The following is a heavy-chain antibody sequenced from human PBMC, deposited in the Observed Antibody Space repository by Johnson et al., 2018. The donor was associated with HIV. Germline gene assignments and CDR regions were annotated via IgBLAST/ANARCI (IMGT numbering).Heavy chain of an antibody. J-gene: IGHJ3*02. Sequence: VQLVESGGGLVQPGGSLRLSCAASGFTFSSYAIHWVRQAPGQGLEYVSAISSNGVSTYYANSVKGKFTISRDNSKNTLYLQMGSLRSEDMDVDYFASCALGIMGAFDIWGQGTMVTVSS. D-gene: IGHD7-27*01. CDR3: ASCALGIMGAFDI. V-gene: IGHV3-64*01. CDR1: GFTFSSYA. CDR2: ISSNGVST.